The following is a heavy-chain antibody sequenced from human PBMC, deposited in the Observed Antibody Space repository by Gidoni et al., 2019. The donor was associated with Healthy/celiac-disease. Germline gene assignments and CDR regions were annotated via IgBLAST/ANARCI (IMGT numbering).Heavy chain of an antibody. CDR3: AKDRSSIVGATFAFDI. CDR1: GLTFSSYG. Sequence: QVQLVASGGGVVQPGRSLRLSCAASGLTFSSYGMHWVRQAPGQGLECVAVISYDGSNKSYADSVKGRFTISRDNSKNTLYLQMNSLRAEDTAVYYCAKDRSSIVGATFAFDIWGQGTMVTVSS. J-gene: IGHJ3*02. V-gene: IGHV3-30*18. D-gene: IGHD1-26*01. CDR2: ISYDGSNK.